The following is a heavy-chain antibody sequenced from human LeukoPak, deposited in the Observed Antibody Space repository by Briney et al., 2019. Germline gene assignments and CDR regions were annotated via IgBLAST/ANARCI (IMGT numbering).Heavy chain of an antibody. V-gene: IGHV3-30*04. CDR2: ISYDGRSK. CDR3: ARGKNKNMATVIDY. Sequence: PGGSLRLSCAASGCTFSDHALHWVRQTPGKGLEWLTLISYDGRSKYYADSVRGRFTVSRDNSKNTLDLQMNAVRPEDTAVYYCARGKNKNMATVIDYWGQGTLVTVSS. CDR1: GCTFSDHA. D-gene: IGHD5-24*01. J-gene: IGHJ4*02.